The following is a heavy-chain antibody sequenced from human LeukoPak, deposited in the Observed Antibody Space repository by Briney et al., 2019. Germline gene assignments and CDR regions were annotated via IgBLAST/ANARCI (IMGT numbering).Heavy chain of an antibody. J-gene: IGHJ4*02. Sequence: GGSLRLSCAASGFTVDSNYLSWVRQAPGKGLEWVSTIYTGGNTYYAASVKGRFTISRDFSKNTVFLHMNSLRAEDTAVYYCARVVGNYYDSSGCFDYWGQGTLVTVSS. V-gene: IGHV3-53*01. D-gene: IGHD3-22*01. CDR3: ARVVGNYYDSSGCFDY. CDR2: IYTGGNT. CDR1: GFTVDSNY.